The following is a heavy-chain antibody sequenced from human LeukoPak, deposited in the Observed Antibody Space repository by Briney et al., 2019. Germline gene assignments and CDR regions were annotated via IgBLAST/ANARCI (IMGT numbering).Heavy chain of an antibody. CDR3: ARAAPGYCSSTSCYGRSGFDY. V-gene: IGHV3-30*01. CDR1: GFTFSSYA. Sequence: GGSLRLSCAASGFTFSSYAMHWVRQAPGKGLEWVAVISYDGSNKYYADSVKGRFTISRDNSKNTLYLQMNSLRAEDTAVYYCARAAPGYCSSTSCYGRSGFDYWGQGTLVTVSS. J-gene: IGHJ4*02. CDR2: ISYDGSNK. D-gene: IGHD2-2*01.